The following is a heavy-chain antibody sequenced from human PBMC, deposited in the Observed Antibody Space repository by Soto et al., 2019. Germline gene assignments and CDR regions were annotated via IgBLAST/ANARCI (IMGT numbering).Heavy chain of an antibody. CDR3: AYGSSSAWIDF. Sequence: SETLSLTCSVSGYSMRGYHFYWAWIRQAPGKGLEWIGSAYFSGGNTYYNPSLKSRVSIFVDTSKNEFSLRLTSLTAADTAVYFCAYGSSSAWIDFWGQGTLVTVSS. V-gene: IGHV4-39*01. D-gene: IGHD6-25*01. J-gene: IGHJ4*02. CDR2: AYFSGGNT. CDR1: GYSMRGYHFY.